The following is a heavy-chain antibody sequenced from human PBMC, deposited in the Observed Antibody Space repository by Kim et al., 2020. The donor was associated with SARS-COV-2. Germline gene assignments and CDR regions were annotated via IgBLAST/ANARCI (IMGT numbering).Heavy chain of an antibody. CDR3: VRDLIYCTGVNCPRDYGMDV. Sequence: ASVQVSCKASGYTFADYHVHWVRQAPGQGLEWMGRVTPNTGGTNYAQKFQGRVIMTRDTSITTAYMELSRLRSDDTAVYYCVRDLIYCTGVNCPRDYGMDVWGQGTTVTVSS. D-gene: IGHD2-8*02. J-gene: IGHJ6*02. CDR1: GYTFADYH. CDR2: VTPNTGGT. V-gene: IGHV1-2*06.